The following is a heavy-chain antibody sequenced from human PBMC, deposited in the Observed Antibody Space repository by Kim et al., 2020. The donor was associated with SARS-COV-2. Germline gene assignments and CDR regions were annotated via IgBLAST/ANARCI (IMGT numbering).Heavy chain of an antibody. V-gene: IGHV4-61*02. CDR1: GGSISSGSYY. D-gene: IGHD2-2*01. CDR2: IYTSGST. CDR3: ARGGGTSTNYYGMDV. Sequence: SETLSLTCTVSGGSISSGSYYWSWIRQPAGKGLEWIGRIYTSGSTNYNPSLKSRVTISVDTSKNQFSLKLSSVTAADTAVYYCARGGGTSTNYYGMDVWGQGTTVTVSS. J-gene: IGHJ6*02.